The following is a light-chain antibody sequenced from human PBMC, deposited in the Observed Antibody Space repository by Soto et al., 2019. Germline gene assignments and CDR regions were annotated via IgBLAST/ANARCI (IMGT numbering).Light chain of an antibody. CDR3: QQSSITPRT. J-gene: IGKJ1*01. Sequence: DIQMTQSPSSLSASVGDRVTITCRASQSISTSLNWYQHKPGKAPRLLIYAASTLQSGVPSRFSGSGSGTDFTLTISRLQAEDFATYYCQQSSITPRTFGQGTKVEIK. CDR1: QSISTS. CDR2: AAS. V-gene: IGKV1-39*01.